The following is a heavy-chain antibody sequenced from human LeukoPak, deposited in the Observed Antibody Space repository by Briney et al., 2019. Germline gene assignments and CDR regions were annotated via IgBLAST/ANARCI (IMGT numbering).Heavy chain of an antibody. CDR2: ISAYNGNT. CDR1: GYTFTSYG. D-gene: IGHD6-6*01. J-gene: IGHJ4*02. CDR3: ATSIGNYFDY. Sequence: ASVKVSCKASGYTFTSYGISWARQAPGQGLEWMGWISAYNGNTNYAQKLQGRVTMTTDTSTSTAYMELSSLRSEDTAVYYCATSIGNYFDYWGQGTLVTVSS. V-gene: IGHV1-18*01.